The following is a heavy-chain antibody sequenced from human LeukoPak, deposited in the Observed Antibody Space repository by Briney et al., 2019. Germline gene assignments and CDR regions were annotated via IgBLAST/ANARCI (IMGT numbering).Heavy chain of an antibody. J-gene: IGHJ5*02. D-gene: IGHD6-13*01. Sequence: VASVKVSCKASGYTFTSYGISWVRQAPGQGLEWMGWISAYNGNTNYAQKLQGRVTMTTDTSTSTAYMELRSLRSDDTAVYYCARAGIAAAGSVWFDPWGQGTLVTVSS. CDR3: ARAGIAAAGSVWFDP. CDR1: GYTFTSYG. CDR2: ISAYNGNT. V-gene: IGHV1-18*01.